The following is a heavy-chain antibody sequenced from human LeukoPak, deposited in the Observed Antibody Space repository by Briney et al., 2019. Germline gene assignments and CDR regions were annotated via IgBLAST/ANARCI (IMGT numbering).Heavy chain of an antibody. D-gene: IGHD2-15*01. J-gene: IGHJ3*02. V-gene: IGHV4-38-2*01. CDR3: ARVSGSGTALDAFDI. Sequence: PSETLSLTCAVSGYSISSGHYWGWIRQPPGKGLEWFGSMYHSGSTYFNPSLKSRVTISVDTSKNQFSLTLTSVTAADTAVYFCARVSGSGTALDAFDIWGQGTMVIVSS. CDR1: GYSISSGHY. CDR2: MYHSGST.